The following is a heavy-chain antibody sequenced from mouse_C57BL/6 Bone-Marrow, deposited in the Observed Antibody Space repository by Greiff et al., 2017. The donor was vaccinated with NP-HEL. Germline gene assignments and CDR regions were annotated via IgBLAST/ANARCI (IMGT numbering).Heavy chain of an antibody. Sequence: VQRVESGPGLVQPSQSLSITCTVSGFSLTSYGVHWVRQSPGKGLEWLGVIWSGGSTDYNAAFISRLSISKDNSKSQVFFKMNSLQADDTAIYYCARKDGSSPWYFDVWGTGTTVTVSS. D-gene: IGHD1-1*01. J-gene: IGHJ1*03. CDR2: IWSGGST. CDR3: ARKDGSSPWYFDV. V-gene: IGHV2-2*01. CDR1: GFSLTSYG.